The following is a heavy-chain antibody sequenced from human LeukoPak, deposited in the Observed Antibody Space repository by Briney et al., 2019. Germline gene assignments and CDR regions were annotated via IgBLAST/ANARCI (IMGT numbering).Heavy chain of an antibody. CDR1: GGSISGNYY. J-gene: IGHJ3*02. Sequence: SETLSLTCTVSGGSISGNYYWSWIWQPAGKGLEWIGRIYARGNTNYNPSLKSRVTISVDTSKNQFSLKLSSVTAADTAVYFCARDSHAYFDAFDIWGQGTMVTVSS. D-gene: IGHD2/OR15-2a*01. CDR2: IYARGNT. V-gene: IGHV4-61*02. CDR3: ARDSHAYFDAFDI.